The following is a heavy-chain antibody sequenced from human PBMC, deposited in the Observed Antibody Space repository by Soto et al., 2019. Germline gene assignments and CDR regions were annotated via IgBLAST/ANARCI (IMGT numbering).Heavy chain of an antibody. CDR2: ISGSGAYT. J-gene: IGHJ4*02. D-gene: IGHD1-26*01. Sequence: GGSLRLSCAASGFTFSTYAMSWFRQAPGKGLEWVSSISGSGAYTYFADSLKGRLTISRDNSKNTLYLQMNSLRAEDTAVYYCAKSPYSGSYSISFDYWGQGTQVTVSS. CDR1: GFTFSTYA. V-gene: IGHV3-23*01. CDR3: AKSPYSGSYSISFDY.